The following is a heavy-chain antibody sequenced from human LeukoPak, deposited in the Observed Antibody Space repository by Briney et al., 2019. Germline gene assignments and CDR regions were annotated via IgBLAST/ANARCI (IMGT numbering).Heavy chain of an antibody. V-gene: IGHV4-59*12. D-gene: IGHD1-7*01. Sequence: PSETLSLTCTVSGGSISTYYWGWIRQPPGKGLEWVGYMYYRGNTFYNPSLKSRVTISVDTSKNQFSLKLRSVTAADTAVYYCARLYGNYQNYFDYWGQGTLVTVSS. CDR3: ARLYGNYQNYFDY. CDR1: GGSISTYY. J-gene: IGHJ4*02. CDR2: MYYRGNT.